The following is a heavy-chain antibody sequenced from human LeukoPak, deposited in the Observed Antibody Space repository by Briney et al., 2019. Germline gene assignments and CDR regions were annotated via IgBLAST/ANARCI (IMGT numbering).Heavy chain of an antibody. D-gene: IGHD3-22*01. J-gene: IGHJ4*02. V-gene: IGHV3-23*01. Sequence: GGSLRLSCAASGFTFSDYYMSWVRQAPGKGLEWVSAISGSGGSTYYADSVKGRFTISRDNSKNTLYLQMNSLRAEDTAVYYCAKDSYDSSGYYYGLDYWGQGTLVTVSS. CDR2: ISGSGGST. CDR3: AKDSYDSSGYYYGLDY. CDR1: GFTFSDYY.